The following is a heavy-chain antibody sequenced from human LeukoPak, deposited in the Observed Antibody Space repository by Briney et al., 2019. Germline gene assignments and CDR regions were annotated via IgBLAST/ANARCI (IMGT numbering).Heavy chain of an antibody. CDR3: ARADYYGSGSYYSYFDY. CDR2: IYYSGST. J-gene: IGHJ4*02. CDR1: GGSINSYY. Sequence: SETLSLTCTVSGGSINSYYWSWIRQPPGKGLEWIGYIYYSGSTNYNPSLKSRVTISVDTSKNQFSLKLSSVTAADTAVYYCARADYYGSGSYYSYFDYWGQGTLVTVSS. V-gene: IGHV4-59*01. D-gene: IGHD3-10*01.